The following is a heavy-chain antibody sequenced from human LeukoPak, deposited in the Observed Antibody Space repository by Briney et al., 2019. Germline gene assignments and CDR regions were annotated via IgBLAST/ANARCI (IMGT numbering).Heavy chain of an antibody. CDR3: ARDPPVAGYYFDY. CDR1: GYTFTRYY. CDR2: INPNSGGT. J-gene: IGHJ4*02. V-gene: IGHV1-2*02. D-gene: IGHD6-19*01. Sequence: ASVKVSCKASGYTFTRYYMHWVRQAPGQGLEGRGWINPNSGGTNYAQKFQGRVTMTRDTSISTAYMELSRLRSDDTAVYYCARDPPVAGYYFDYWGQGTLVTVSS.